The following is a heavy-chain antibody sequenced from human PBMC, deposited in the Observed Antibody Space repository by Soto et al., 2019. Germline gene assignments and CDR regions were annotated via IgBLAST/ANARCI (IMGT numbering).Heavy chain of an antibody. CDR2: ISYDGTKK. J-gene: IGHJ6*02. CDR3: ATMGPGPILEDRFYYYVIDV. Sequence: QTQVVESGGGVVQPGTSLRLSCAASGFTFNYYGMHWVRQAPGKGLEWMAVISYDGTKKHYADSIKGQFAISRENSRNTVYLQLTSLRPEDTAVYYCATMGPGPILEDRFYYYVIDVWGQGTTVTVSS. V-gene: IGHV3-30*03. D-gene: IGHD3-10*02. CDR1: GFTFNYYG.